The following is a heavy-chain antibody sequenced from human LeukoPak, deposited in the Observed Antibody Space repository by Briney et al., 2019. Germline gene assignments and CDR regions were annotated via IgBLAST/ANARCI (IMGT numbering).Heavy chain of an antibody. Sequence: GGSLRLSCAASGFTFSSYGMHWVRQAPGKGLEWVAFIRYDGSNKYYADSVKGRFTISRDNSKNTLYLQMNSLRAEDTAVYYCAKDWSSSGWYGNDYWGQGTLVTVSS. J-gene: IGHJ4*02. CDR3: AKDWSSSGWYGNDY. V-gene: IGHV3-30*02. CDR1: GFTFSSYG. D-gene: IGHD6-19*01. CDR2: IRYDGSNK.